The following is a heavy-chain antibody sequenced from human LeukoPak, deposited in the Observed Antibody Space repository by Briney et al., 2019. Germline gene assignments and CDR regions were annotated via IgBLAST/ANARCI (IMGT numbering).Heavy chain of an antibody. CDR3: ARDLKTSGWYGDFDY. Sequence: GGSLRLSCVASGFTVSSNYMSWVRQAPGKGPEWVSAIFSGGSTFYADSVTGRFTISRDNSKNTVYLEMNSLRAEDTAVYYCARDLKTSGWYGDFDYWGQGTLVTVSS. D-gene: IGHD6-19*01. J-gene: IGHJ4*02. CDR1: GFTVSSNY. CDR2: IFSGGST. V-gene: IGHV3-53*01.